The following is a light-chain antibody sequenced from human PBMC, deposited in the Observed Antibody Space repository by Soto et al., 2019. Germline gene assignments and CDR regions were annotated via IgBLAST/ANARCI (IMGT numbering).Light chain of an antibody. CDR3: AAWDDNLFARV. CDR1: DSNIGDNP. CDR2: GSN. V-gene: IGLV1-44*01. J-gene: IGLJ3*02. Sequence: QSVLTQPPSASGPPGQRVTISCSGSDSNIGDNPVTWYQQLPGTAPTLLIFGSNQRPSGVPDRFSGSKSGTSASLAISGLQPEDEADYYCAAWDDNLFARVFGGGTKVTVL.